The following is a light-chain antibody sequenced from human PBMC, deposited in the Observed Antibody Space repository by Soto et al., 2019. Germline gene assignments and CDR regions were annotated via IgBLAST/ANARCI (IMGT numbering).Light chain of an antibody. CDR1: SSDVGGYNY. Sequence: QSALTQPASVSGSPGQSITISCTGTSSDVGGYNYVSWYQQSPGKAPKLMIYDVSTRPSGVSYRFSGSKSGNTASLTISGLQAEDEADYYCSSYTRSSTLVFGSGTRSPS. V-gene: IGLV2-14*01. CDR2: DVS. J-gene: IGLJ1*01. CDR3: SSYTRSSTLV.